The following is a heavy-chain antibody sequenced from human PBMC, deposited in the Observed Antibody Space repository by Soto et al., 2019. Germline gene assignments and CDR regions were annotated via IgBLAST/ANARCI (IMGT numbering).Heavy chain of an antibody. CDR3: ARAKKSSGYYGGFDY. CDR1: GGTFSSYA. Sequence: ASVKVSCKASGGTFSSYAISWVRQAPGQGLEWMGGIIPIFGTANYAQKFQGRVTITADESTSTAYMELSSLRSEDTAVYYCARAKKSSGYYGGFDYWGQGTLVTVSS. J-gene: IGHJ4*02. D-gene: IGHD3-22*01. CDR2: IIPIFGTA. V-gene: IGHV1-69*13.